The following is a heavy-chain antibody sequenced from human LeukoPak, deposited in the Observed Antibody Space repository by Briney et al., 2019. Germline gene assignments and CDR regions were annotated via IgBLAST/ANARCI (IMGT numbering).Heavy chain of an antibody. CDR1: GFTFSSYA. J-gene: IGHJ4*02. V-gene: IGHV3-23*01. CDR2: TSGSGGST. D-gene: IGHD4-17*01. Sequence: GGSLRLSCAASGFTFSSYAMSRVRKAPGKGLEWDSATSGSGGSTYYADSVKGRFTISRDNSKNTLYLQMNSLRAEDTAVYYCARDYADYVGYFFFDYWGQGTLVTVSS. CDR3: ARDYADYVGYFFFDY.